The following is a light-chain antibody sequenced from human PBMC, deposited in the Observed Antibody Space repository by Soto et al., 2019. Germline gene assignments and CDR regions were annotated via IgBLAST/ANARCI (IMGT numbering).Light chain of an antibody. CDR3: EDYSSSSGLT. CDR2: EAS. J-gene: IGKJ4*01. CDR1: QSISSW. Sequence: DIQMTQSPSTLSASVGDRVTITCRASQSISSWLAWYQQKPGKAPKLLIYEASSLKSGVPSRFSGSGSATEFTLTISSLQPDDFATYYCEDYSSSSGLTFCGGTKMDIK. V-gene: IGKV1-5*03.